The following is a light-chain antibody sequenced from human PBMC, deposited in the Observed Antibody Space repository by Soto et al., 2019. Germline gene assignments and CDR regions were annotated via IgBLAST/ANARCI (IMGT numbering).Light chain of an antibody. V-gene: IGLV2-23*01. J-gene: IGLJ2*01. CDR3: CSYTTGSTDVV. CDR2: EDY. CDR1: SSDVGNYNL. Sequence: QSALTQPASVSGSPGHSIAISCTGTSSDVGNYNLVSWYQQHPGRAPKLMIYEDYERPSGISNRFSGSKSGNTASLTISGLQAEDEADYYCCSYTTGSTDVVFGGGTKLT.